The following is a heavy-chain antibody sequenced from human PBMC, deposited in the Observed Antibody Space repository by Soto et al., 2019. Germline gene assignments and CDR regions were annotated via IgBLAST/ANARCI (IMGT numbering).Heavy chain of an antibody. J-gene: IGHJ4*02. CDR3: ARHSVAGARKDYFKY. V-gene: IGHV4-59*08. CDR2: IYYSGST. D-gene: IGHD6-19*01. CDR1: GGSISSYY. Sequence: PSETLSLTCTVSGGSISSYYCSWIRQPPGKGLEWIGYIYYSGSTNYSPSLKSRVTISVDTSKNQFSLNLSSVTAADTAVYYCARHSVAGARKDYFKYWGQGARVNVPS.